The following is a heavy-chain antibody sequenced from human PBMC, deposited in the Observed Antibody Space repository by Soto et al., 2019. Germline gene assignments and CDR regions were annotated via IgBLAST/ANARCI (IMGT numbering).Heavy chain of an antibody. Sequence: PGGSLRLSCAASGFTFSSHGMHWVRQAPGKGLECVSGISDNGGRTYYADSVKGRFTISRDNSKNTLFLDMNSLRAEDTAIYYCAKDLHTTIPVATASWGQGTLVTVSS. D-gene: IGHD6-19*01. V-gene: IGHV3-23*01. CDR2: ISDNGGRT. CDR1: GFTFSSHG. CDR3: AKDLHTTIPVATAS. J-gene: IGHJ5*02.